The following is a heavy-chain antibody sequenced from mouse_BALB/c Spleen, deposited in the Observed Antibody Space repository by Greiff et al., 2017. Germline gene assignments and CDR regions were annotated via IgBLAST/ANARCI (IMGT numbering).Heavy chain of an antibody. CDR1: GFTFSSYT. CDR2: ISSGGSYT. J-gene: IGHJ3*01. D-gene: IGHD1-1*02. Sequence: EVQLVESGGGLVKPGGSLKLSCAASGFTFSSYTMSWVRQTPEKRLEWVATISSGGSYTYYPDSVKGRFTISRDNAKNTLYLQMSSLKSEDTAMYYCTRIMGSAYWGQGTLVTVSA. CDR3: TRIMGSAY. V-gene: IGHV5-6-4*01.